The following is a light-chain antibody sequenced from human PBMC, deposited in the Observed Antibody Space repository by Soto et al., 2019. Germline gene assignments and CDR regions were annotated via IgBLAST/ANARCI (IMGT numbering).Light chain of an antibody. V-gene: IGKV1-33*01. CDR1: QDISNY. CDR2: DAS. Sequence: DIQMTQSPSSLSASVGDRVTITCQASQDISNYLNWYQQKPGKAPQLLIYDASNLETGVPSRFSGSRSGTAFTFTISSLQPEDIATYYCQQYDNLPYTFGQGTKLEIK. J-gene: IGKJ2*01. CDR3: QQYDNLPYT.